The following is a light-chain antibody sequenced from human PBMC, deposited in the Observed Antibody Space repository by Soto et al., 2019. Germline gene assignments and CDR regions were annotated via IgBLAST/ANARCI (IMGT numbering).Light chain of an antibody. Sequence: DIQLTQSPSFLSASVGDRVTITCRASQGISSYLAWYQQKPGKAPKLLIYAASTLQSGVPSRFSGSGSGTEFPLTISSLQPEDFATNYCQQLNSYPTWTFGQGTKVEIK. V-gene: IGKV1-9*01. CDR2: AAS. J-gene: IGKJ1*01. CDR1: QGISSY. CDR3: QQLNSYPTWT.